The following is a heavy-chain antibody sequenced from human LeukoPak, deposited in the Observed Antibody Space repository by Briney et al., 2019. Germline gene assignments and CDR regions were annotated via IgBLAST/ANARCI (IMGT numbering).Heavy chain of an antibody. CDR2: IYTSGST. CDR3: ARFSRAFDI. Sequence: SETPSLTCTVSGGSISSDYWSWIRQPPGKGLEWIGYIYTSGSTNYNPSLKSRVTILVDTSKTQFSPKLSSVTAADTAVYYCARFSRAFDIWGQGTMVTVSS. V-gene: IGHV4-4*09. J-gene: IGHJ3*02. CDR1: GGSISSDY.